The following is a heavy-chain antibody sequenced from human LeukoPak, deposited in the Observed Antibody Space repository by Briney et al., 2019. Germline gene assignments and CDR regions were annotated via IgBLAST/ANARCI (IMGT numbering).Heavy chain of an antibody. D-gene: IGHD1-1*01. CDR3: ARHRRVTNWYVDF. J-gene: IGHJ4*02. CDR2: IYYSGTT. Sequence: SETLSLTCTVSGGSISTNSNFFWGWIRQPPGLGLDWIGIIYYSGTTYYNPSLKSRVTIFVDTSKNLFSLRLTSVTAADTAVYYCARHRRVTNWYVDFWGQGTLVTVSS. V-gene: IGHV4-39*01. CDR1: GGSISTNSNFF.